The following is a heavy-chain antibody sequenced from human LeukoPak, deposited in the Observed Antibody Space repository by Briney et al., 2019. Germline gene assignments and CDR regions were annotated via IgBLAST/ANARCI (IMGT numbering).Heavy chain of an antibody. D-gene: IGHD2-21*02. Sequence: PSETLSLTCTVSGGSVTSTNYYWGWIRQPPGKGLEWIGNIYYSGSTSYNPPLKSRVTISVDTTENQFSLKLSSVTAADTAVYYCARHQCGGDCSLDYWGQGTLVTVSS. CDR3: ARHQCGGDCSLDY. CDR2: IYYSGST. J-gene: IGHJ4*02. CDR1: GGSVTSTNYY. V-gene: IGHV4-39*01.